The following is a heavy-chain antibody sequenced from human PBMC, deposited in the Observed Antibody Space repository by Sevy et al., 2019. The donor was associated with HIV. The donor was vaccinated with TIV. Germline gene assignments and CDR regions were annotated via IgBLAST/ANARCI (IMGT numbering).Heavy chain of an antibody. CDR2: INSDGSST. J-gene: IGHJ4*02. V-gene: IGHV3-74*01. D-gene: IGHD3-22*01. CDR1: GFTFSSYW. Sequence: GGSLRLSCAASGFTFSSYWMHWVRQAPGKGLVWVSRINSDGSSTSYADSVKGRFTISRDNAKKTLYLQMNSLRAEDTAVYYCAREIGGYYYDSTSDYWGQGTLVTVSS. CDR3: AREIGGYYYDSTSDY.